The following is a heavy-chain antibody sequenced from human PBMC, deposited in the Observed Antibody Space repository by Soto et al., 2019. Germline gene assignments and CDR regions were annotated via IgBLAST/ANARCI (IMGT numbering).Heavy chain of an antibody. CDR1: GGSISSYY. CDR2: IYYSGST. Sequence: SGTLSLTCTVSGGSISSYYWSWIRQPPGKGLEWIGYIYYSGSTNYNPSLKSRVTISVDTSKNQFSLKLSSVTAADTAVYYCARVSPYYYSFDWGQGTLVTVSS. D-gene: IGHD3-10*01. CDR3: ARVSPYYYSFD. J-gene: IGHJ4*02. V-gene: IGHV4-59*01.